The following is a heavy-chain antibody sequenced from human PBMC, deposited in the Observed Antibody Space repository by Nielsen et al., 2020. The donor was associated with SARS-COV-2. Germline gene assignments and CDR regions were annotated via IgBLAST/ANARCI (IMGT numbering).Heavy chain of an antibody. Sequence: GGSLRLSCAASGFTFSSYAMRWVRQAPGKGLVWVSRINSDGSSTSYADSVKGRFTISRDNAKNTLYLQMNSLRAEDTAVYYCARVIVGATTEYYYMDVWGKGTTVTVSS. CDR1: GFTFSSYA. D-gene: IGHD1-26*01. J-gene: IGHJ6*03. CDR2: INSDGSST. CDR3: ARVIVGATTEYYYMDV. V-gene: IGHV3-74*01.